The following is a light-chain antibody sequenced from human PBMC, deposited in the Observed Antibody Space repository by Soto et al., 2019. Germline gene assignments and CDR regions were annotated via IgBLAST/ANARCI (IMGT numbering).Light chain of an antibody. V-gene: IGKV3-20*01. CDR3: QQFAASPRT. J-gene: IGKJ1*01. CDR1: QSIATSQ. CDR2: GAS. Sequence: EIVLTQPPGTLSLSPGERATLFCRASQSIATSQLAWYQQKPGQAPRLLIGASTRATGIPDRFSDSGSGTDFTLTISRLEPEDFAVYYCQQFAASPRTFGQGTKVDIK.